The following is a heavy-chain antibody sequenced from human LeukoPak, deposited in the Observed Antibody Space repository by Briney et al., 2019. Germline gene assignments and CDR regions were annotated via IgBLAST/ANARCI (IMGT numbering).Heavy chain of an antibody. Sequence: PGGSLRLSCAASGFTFSSYSMNWVRQAPGKGLEWVSSISSSSSYIYYADSVKGRFTISGDNAKNSLYLQMNSLRAEDTAVYYCARLNSGSLGYWGQGTLVTVSS. CDR2: ISSSSSYI. J-gene: IGHJ4*02. CDR1: GFTFSSYS. CDR3: ARLNSGSLGY. D-gene: IGHD3-10*01. V-gene: IGHV3-21*01.